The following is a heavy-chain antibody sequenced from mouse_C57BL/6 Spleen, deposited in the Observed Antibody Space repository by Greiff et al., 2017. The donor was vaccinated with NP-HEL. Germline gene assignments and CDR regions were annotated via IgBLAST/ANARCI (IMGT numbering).Heavy chain of an antibody. D-gene: IGHD2-4*01. CDR1: GYTFTSYG. CDR3: ARPDYEYDGYYYAMDY. CDR2: IYPRSGNT. V-gene: IGHV1-81*01. J-gene: IGHJ4*01. Sequence: VQLQQSGAELARPGASVKLSCKASGYTFTSYGISWVKQRTGQGLEWIGEIYPRSGNTYYNEKFKGKATLTADKSSSTAYMELRSLTSEDSAVYFCARPDYEYDGYYYAMDYWGQGTSVTVSS.